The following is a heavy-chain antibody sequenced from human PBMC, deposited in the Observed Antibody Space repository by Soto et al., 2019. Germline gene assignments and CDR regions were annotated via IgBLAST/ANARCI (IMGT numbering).Heavy chain of an antibody. CDR2: IYYSGTT. Sequence: SETLSLTCTVSGGSVGSGHYYWSCIRQPPGEGLEWIAYIYYSGTTNYNPSLKSRVAISLDTSKNQVSLKLTSVTAADTATYYCARDVVRGVADNWFDPWGPGVGVTVAS. D-gene: IGHD3-10*01. V-gene: IGHV4-61*01. CDR1: GGSVGSGHYY. CDR3: ARDVVRGVADNWFDP. J-gene: IGHJ5*02.